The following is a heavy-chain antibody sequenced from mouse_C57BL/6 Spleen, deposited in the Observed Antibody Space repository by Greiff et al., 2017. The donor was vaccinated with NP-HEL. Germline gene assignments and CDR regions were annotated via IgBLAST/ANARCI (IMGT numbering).Heavy chain of an antibody. V-gene: IGHV1-69*01. Sequence: QVQLQQSGAELVMPGASVKLSCKASGYTFTSYWMHWVKQRPGQGLEWIGEIDPSDSYTNYNQKFKGKSTLTVDKSSSTAYMQLSSLTSEDSAVYYCARSRYLLLHYYAMDYWGQGTSVTVSS. J-gene: IGHJ4*01. CDR1: GYTFTSYW. D-gene: IGHD1-1*01. CDR2: IDPSDSYT. CDR3: ARSRYLLLHYYAMDY.